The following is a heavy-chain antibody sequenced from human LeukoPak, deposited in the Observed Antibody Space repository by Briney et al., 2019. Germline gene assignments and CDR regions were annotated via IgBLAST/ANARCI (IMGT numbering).Heavy chain of an antibody. V-gene: IGHV3-21*01. CDR1: GFTFSRNT. CDR3: AIIAVAGLKTDY. D-gene: IGHD6-19*01. J-gene: IGHJ4*02. CDR2: ISSSSSYI. Sequence: PGGSLRLSCAASGFTFSRNTMNWVRQAPGKGLEWVSSISSSSSYIYYADSVKGRFIISRDNAKNSLYLQMNSLRAEDTAVYYCAIIAVAGLKTDYWGQGTLVTVSS.